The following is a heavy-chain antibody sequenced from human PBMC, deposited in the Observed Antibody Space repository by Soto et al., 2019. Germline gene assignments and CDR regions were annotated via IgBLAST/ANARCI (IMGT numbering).Heavy chain of an antibody. J-gene: IGHJ4*02. D-gene: IGHD3-10*01. CDR2: IYHSGNT. CDR3: ARASASYKLRGVVIN. CDR1: GASIITDNW. V-gene: IGHV4-4*02. Sequence: QVQLQESGPGLVKPSGTLSLTCALSGASIITDNWWSWVRQPPGKEREWIGEIYHSGNTNFNPSVNSRVTISVNTSKNQFSLTVSSVTAAYTAIYYCARASASYKLRGVVINWGQGTLVTVSS.